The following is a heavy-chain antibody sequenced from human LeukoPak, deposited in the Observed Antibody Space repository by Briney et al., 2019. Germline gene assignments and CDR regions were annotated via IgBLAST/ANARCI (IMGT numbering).Heavy chain of an antibody. J-gene: IGHJ6*03. V-gene: IGHV3-64*02. Sequence: GGSLRLSCAASGFTFSSYELNWVRQAPGKGLEYVSAISSNGGSTYYADSVEGRFTISRDNSKNTLYLQMGSLRAEDMAVYYCARVALYYYYYMDVWGKGTTVTVSS. CDR2: ISSNGGST. CDR3: ARVALYYYYYMDV. CDR1: GFTFSSYE.